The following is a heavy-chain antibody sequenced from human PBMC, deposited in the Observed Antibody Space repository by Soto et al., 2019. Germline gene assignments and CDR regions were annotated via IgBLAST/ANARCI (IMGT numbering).Heavy chain of an antibody. Sequence: TSETLSLTCTVSGGSISSSSYYWGWIRQPPGKGLEWIGSIYYSGSTYYNPSLKSRVTISVDTSKNQFSLKLSSVTAADTAIYYCARDDEGGSYCDLGYWGQGTLVTVSS. CDR3: ARDDEGGSYCDLGY. CDR2: IYYSGST. V-gene: IGHV4-39*02. J-gene: IGHJ4*02. CDR1: GGSISSSSYY. D-gene: IGHD3-10*01.